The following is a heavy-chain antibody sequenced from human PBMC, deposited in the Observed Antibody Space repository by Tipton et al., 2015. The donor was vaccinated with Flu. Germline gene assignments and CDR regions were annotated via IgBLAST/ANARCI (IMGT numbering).Heavy chain of an antibody. V-gene: IGHV3-9*01. D-gene: IGHD3-10*01. J-gene: IGHJ6*02. CDR1: GLTFDDYA. CDR2: ISWDSTSI. Sequence: SLRLSCAASGLTFDDYAMHWVRQAPGKGLEWVSGISWDSTSIGYADSVKGRFTISRDNAKNSLHLQMNSLRPEDTALYYCVKDIFGGPGMDVWGQGTTVTVSS. CDR3: VKDIFGGPGMDV.